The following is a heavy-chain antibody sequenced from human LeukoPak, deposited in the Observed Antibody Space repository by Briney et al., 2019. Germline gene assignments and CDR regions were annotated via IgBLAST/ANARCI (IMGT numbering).Heavy chain of an antibody. CDR3: GRGFALVPAGIPDY. D-gene: IGHD2-2*01. J-gene: IGHJ4*02. CDR1: GFTFSNYW. Sequence: GGSLRLSCAASGFTFSNYWMHWVRQGPGEGLAWVSRISTDGSSTTYADSVKGRFTISRDNAKNMLYLQMNSLRAEDTAIYYCGRGFALVPAGIPDYWGQGILVTVSS. V-gene: IGHV3-74*01. CDR2: ISTDGSST.